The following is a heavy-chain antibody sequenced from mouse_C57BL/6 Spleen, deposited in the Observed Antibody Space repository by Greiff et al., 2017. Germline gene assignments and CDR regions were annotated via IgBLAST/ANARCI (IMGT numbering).Heavy chain of an antibody. CDR2: INPNNGGT. J-gene: IGHJ4*01. V-gene: IGHV1-18*01. Sequence: EVKLMESGPELVKPGASVKIPCKASGYTFTDYNMDWVKQSHGKSLEWIGDINPNNGGTIYNQKFKGKATLTVDKSSSTAYMELRSLTSEDTAVYYCASSYGSRTGAMDYWGQGTSVTVSS. CDR1: GYTFTDYN. CDR3: ASSYGSRTGAMDY. D-gene: IGHD1-1*01.